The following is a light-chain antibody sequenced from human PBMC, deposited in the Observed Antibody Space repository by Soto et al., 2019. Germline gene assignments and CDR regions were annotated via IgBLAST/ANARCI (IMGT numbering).Light chain of an antibody. CDR3: QQYYSYST. J-gene: IGKJ4*01. Sequence: DIQMTQSPSTLSASVGDRVTITCRASQSISSWLAWYQQKPGKAPKLLIYDASSLESGVPSRFSGSGSGTEFTLTISSLQPDDFATYYCQQYYSYSTFGGGTKVDIK. CDR1: QSISSW. CDR2: DAS. V-gene: IGKV1-5*01.